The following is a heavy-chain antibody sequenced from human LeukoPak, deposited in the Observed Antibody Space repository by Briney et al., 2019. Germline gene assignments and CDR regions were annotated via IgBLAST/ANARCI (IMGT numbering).Heavy chain of an antibody. CDR3: ATHSSGYFFVFDY. CDR2: INHSGST. J-gene: IGHJ4*02. V-gene: IGHV4-34*01. D-gene: IGHD3-22*01. Sequence: NPSATLSLTCAVYGGSFSGYYWSWIRQPPGKGLEWIGEINHSGSTNYNPSLKSRVTISVDTSKNQFSLKLSSVTAADTAVYYCATHSSGYFFVFDYWGQGTLVTVSS. CDR1: GGSFSGYY.